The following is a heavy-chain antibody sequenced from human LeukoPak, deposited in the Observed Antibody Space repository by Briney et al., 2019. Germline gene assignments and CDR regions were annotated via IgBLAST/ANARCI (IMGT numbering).Heavy chain of an antibody. CDR2: IKQDGSEK. V-gene: IGHV3-7*03. CDR3: AKDSPWYDSSTYYYFDY. CDR1: GFIISSYW. Sequence: GGSLRLSCAASGFIISSYWMSWFRQAPGKGLEWVANIKQDGSEKYYVDSVKGRFTISRDNSKDTLYLQMSGLRAEDTAVYFCAKDSPWYDSSTYYYFDYRGQGTLVTVSS. J-gene: IGHJ4*02. D-gene: IGHD3-22*01.